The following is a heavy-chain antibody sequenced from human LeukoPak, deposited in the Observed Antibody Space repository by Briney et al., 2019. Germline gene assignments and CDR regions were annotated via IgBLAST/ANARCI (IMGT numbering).Heavy chain of an antibody. CDR3: ARGTHTWYCSGGSCYYGDY. CDR2: INPSGGST. V-gene: IGHV1-46*01. CDR1: GYTFTSYY. J-gene: IGHJ4*02. D-gene: IGHD2-15*01. Sequence: ASVKVSCKASGYTFTSYYMHWVRQAPGQGLEWMGIINPSGGSTSYAQKFQGRVTTTRDTSTSTVYMELSSLRSEDTAVYYCARGTHTWYCSGGSCYYGDYWGQGTLVTVSS.